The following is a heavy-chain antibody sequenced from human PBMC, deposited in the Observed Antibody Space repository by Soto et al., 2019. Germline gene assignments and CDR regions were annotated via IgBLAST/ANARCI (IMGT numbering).Heavy chain of an antibody. D-gene: IGHD6-19*01. V-gene: IGHV3-74*01. Sequence: GGSLRLSCAASGFTFSSYWMHWVRQAPGKGLVWVSRINSDGSSTSYADSVKGRFTISRDNAKNTLYLQMNSLRAEDTAVYYCARAGQSSGWYYFDYWGQGTLVTVSS. CDR2: INSDGSST. CDR1: GFTFSSYW. CDR3: ARAGQSSGWYYFDY. J-gene: IGHJ4*02.